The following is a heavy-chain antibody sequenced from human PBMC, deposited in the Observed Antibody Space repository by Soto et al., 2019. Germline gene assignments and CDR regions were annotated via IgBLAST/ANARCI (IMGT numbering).Heavy chain of an antibody. D-gene: IGHD3-10*01. CDR2: INPSGGST. CDR3: ARAWIGSGSYYNGWFDP. J-gene: IGHJ5*02. Sequence: QVQLVQSGAEVKKPGASVKVYCKASGYTFTSYYMHWVRQAPGQGLEWMGIINPSGGSTSYAQKFHGRGFLTRDTSTSTVYMELSSLRSEDTAVYYCARAWIGSGSYYNGWFDPCGQGTLVTVSS. V-gene: IGHV1-46*01. CDR1: GYTFTSYY.